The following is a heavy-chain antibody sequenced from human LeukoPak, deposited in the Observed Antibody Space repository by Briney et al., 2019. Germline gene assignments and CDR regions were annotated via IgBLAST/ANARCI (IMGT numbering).Heavy chain of an antibody. D-gene: IGHD1-26*01. CDR1: GFTFSDYY. Sequence: GGSLRLSCAASGFTFSDYYMSWIRQAPGKGLEWVCRIKRKIDGASIDYSAHVKGRFTISRDDSKNTLYLQMDSLKSEDTALYYCTTDFTTGSYDYWGQGTLVTVSS. J-gene: IGHJ4*02. CDR3: TTDFTTGSYDY. CDR2: IKRKIDGASI. V-gene: IGHV3-15*01.